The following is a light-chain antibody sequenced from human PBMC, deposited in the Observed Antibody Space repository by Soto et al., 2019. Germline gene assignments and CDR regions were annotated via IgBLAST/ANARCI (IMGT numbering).Light chain of an antibody. Sequence: QSVRTQPASVSGSTGQSITISCTGNSRDVGGYNYVSWYQQHPGKAPKLMIYDVSNRPSGVSNRFSGSKSGNTASLTISGLQAEDEADYYCSSYTNSSTRYVFGTGTKVTVL. CDR3: SSYTNSSTRYV. CDR1: SRDVGGYNY. CDR2: DVS. V-gene: IGLV2-14*01. J-gene: IGLJ1*01.